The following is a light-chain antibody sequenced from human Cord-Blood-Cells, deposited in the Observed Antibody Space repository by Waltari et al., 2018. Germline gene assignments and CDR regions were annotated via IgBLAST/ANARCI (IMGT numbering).Light chain of an antibody. V-gene: IGLV2-11*01. CDR1: SSDVGGYNY. CDR2: DVS. J-gene: IGLJ2*01. Sequence: QSALTQPRPVSGSPGQSVTISCPGTSSDVGGYNYVSWYQQHPGKAPKLMIYDVSKRPSGVPDRFSGSKSGNTASLTISGLQAEDEADYYCCSYAGSYTRVFGGGTKLTVL. CDR3: CSYAGSYTRV.